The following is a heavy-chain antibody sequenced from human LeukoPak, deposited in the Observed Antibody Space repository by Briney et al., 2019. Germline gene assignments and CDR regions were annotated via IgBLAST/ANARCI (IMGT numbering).Heavy chain of an antibody. CDR2: INHSGST. Sequence: SETLSLTCAVYGGSFSGYYWSWIRQPPGKGLEWIGEINHSGSTNYNPSLKSRVTISVDTSKNQFSLKLSSVTAADTAVYYCAIGPYYYDSSGYYLGCVFDYWGQGTLVTVSS. J-gene: IGHJ4*02. CDR1: GGSFSGYY. CDR3: AIGPYYYDSSGYYLGCVFDY. V-gene: IGHV4-34*01. D-gene: IGHD3-22*01.